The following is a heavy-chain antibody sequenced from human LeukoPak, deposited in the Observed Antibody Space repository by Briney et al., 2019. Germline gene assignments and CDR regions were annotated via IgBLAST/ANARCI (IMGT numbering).Heavy chain of an antibody. J-gene: IGHJ4*02. CDR3: AKDVFSPLIAASRCFAY. CDR2: ISGSGGST. CDR1: GFTFSYYV. V-gene: IGHV3-23*01. D-gene: IGHD6-6*01. Sequence: GGSLRLSCAASGFTFSYYVMSWVRQAPGKGLEGVSAISGSGGSTYYADSVKGGFTISRDNSKNTLYMQMNSLRDEDTAVYYCAKDVFSPLIAASRCFAYWGQGTLVTVSS.